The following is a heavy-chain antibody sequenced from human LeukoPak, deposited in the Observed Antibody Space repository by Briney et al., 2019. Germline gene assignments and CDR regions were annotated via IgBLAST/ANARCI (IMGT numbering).Heavy chain of an antibody. CDR1: GFSFSSYE. J-gene: IGHJ3*01. Sequence: PGGSLRLSRAPSGFSFSSYEMNWVRQAPGKGLEWVAYISDSGSKTKYADSVKSRFTIYRHNARNLLDLQMNRLRCQDTRLYYFAADYNNNTPKSGWSEGAMVTVSS. D-gene: IGHD5-12*01. V-gene: IGHV3-48*03. CDR2: ISDSGSKT. CDR3: AADYNNNTPKSG.